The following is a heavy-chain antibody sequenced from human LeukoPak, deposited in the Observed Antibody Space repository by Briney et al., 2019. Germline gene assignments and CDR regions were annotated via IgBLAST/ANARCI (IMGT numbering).Heavy chain of an antibody. J-gene: IGHJ5*02. CDR1: GGSFGGYY. CDR3: ARGGTHYYGSGSPAERFNWFDP. V-gene: IGHV4-34*01. Sequence: SETLSLTCAVYGGSFGGYYWSWIRQPPGKGLEWIGEINHSGSTNYNPSLKSRVTISVDTSKNQFSLKLSSVTAADTAVYYCARGGTHYYGSGSPAERFNWFDPWGQGTLVTVSS. D-gene: IGHD3-10*01. CDR2: INHSGST.